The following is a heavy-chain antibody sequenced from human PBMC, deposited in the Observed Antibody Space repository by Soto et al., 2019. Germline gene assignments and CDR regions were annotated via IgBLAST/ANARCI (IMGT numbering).Heavy chain of an antibody. D-gene: IGHD6-13*01. Sequence: SETLSLTCTVSGGSISSGGHYWGCIRQPPGKGLEWIGNTYYRGNTYYNPSLRSRVTISVDTSKNQFSLKVTSLTVADTAVYYCARHRDTSSRYLLPDYWGQGILVTVSS. V-gene: IGHV4-39*01. J-gene: IGHJ4*02. CDR2: TYYRGNT. CDR1: GGSISSGGHY. CDR3: ARHRDTSSRYLLPDY.